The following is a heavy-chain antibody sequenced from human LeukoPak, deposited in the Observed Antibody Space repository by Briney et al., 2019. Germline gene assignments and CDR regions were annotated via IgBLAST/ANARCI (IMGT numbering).Heavy chain of an antibody. D-gene: IGHD5-18*01. Sequence: GGSLRFSCAASGFTFSSYGMHWVRQAPGKGLDWVAVISNDGSKKYYADSVKGRFTISRDNSKNTLSLQVSSLRTEDTAVYYCAKDRYSYAFEYSDSWGQGTLVTVSS. J-gene: IGHJ4*02. CDR3: AKDRYSYAFEYSDS. CDR1: GFTFSSYG. V-gene: IGHV3-30*18. CDR2: ISNDGSKK.